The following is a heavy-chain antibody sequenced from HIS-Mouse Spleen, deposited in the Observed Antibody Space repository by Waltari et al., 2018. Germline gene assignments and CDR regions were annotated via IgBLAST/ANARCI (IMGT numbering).Heavy chain of an antibody. Sequence: QLQLQESGPGLVKPSETLSLTCAVYGGSFSGYYWSWIRQPPGKGLEWIGEINHSGSTNYNPSLKSRVTISVDTSKNQFSLKLSSVTAADTAVYYCARRRIGYYFDYWGQGTLVTVSS. D-gene: IGHD3-10*01. J-gene: IGHJ4*02. CDR3: ARRRIGYYFDY. CDR1: GGSFSGYY. CDR2: INHSGST. V-gene: IGHV4-34*01.